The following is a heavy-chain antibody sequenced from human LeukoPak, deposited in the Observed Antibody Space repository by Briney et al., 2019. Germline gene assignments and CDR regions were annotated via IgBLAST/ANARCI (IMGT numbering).Heavy chain of an antibody. CDR3: ARGGGGLGY. D-gene: IGHD3-16*01. Sequence: PGGSLRLSCAASGFTFSSFWMRWVRQAPGKGLEWVSSIKGDGSSTNYADSVKGRFTISRDNAKNTLYLQMNSLRAEDTAVYYCARGGGGLGYWGQGTLVTVSS. CDR1: GFTFSSFW. CDR2: IKGDGSST. J-gene: IGHJ4*02. V-gene: IGHV3-74*01.